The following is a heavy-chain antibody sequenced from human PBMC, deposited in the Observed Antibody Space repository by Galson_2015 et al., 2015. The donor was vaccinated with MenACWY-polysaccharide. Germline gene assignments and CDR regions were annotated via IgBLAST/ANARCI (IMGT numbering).Heavy chain of an antibody. Sequence: SLRLSCAASGFTFSTYAIHWVRQAPGKGLEWVAVISSDGSDKYYADSVKDRFAISRDNSKNTLYLQMNRLRAEDTAVYCCARVSSGPDAIPVSYYFYYMDVWGKGTTVTVSS. J-gene: IGHJ6*03. D-gene: IGHD2-2*01. V-gene: IGHV3-30*09. CDR2: ISSDGSDK. CDR1: GFTFSTYA. CDR3: ARVSSGPDAIPVSYYFYYMDV.